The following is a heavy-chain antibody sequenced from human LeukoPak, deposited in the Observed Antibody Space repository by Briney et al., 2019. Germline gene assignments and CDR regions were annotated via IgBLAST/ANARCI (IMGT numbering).Heavy chain of an antibody. D-gene: IGHD3-10*01. CDR3: AREDYSSGNPTIDT. CDR2: IGSSGSYT. Sequence: GGSLRLSCAASGFTFSRYAMKWVRQAPGKGPEWISCIGSSGSYTYYADSVKGRFTISRDNAKDSLYLQMDSLRAEDGAVYYCAREDYSSGNPTIDTWGQGTLVTVSS. V-gene: IGHV3-21*01. J-gene: IGHJ5*02. CDR1: GFTFSRYA.